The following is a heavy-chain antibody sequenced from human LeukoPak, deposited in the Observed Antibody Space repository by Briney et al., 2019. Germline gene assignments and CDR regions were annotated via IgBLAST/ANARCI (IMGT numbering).Heavy chain of an antibody. V-gene: IGHV3-23*01. D-gene: IGHD4-17*01. J-gene: IGHJ4*02. CDR1: GFTFSTYA. CDR3: AKDPGATVTTDY. Sequence: PGGSLRLPCAASGFTFSTYAMSWVRQAPGKGLEWVSAISGSGGSTYYADSVKGRFTISRDNSKNTLYLQMNSLRAEDTAVYYCAKDPGATVTTDYWGQGTLVTVSS. CDR2: ISGSGGST.